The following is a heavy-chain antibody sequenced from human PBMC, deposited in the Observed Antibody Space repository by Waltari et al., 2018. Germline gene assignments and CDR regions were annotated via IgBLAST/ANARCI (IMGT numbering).Heavy chain of an antibody. CDR3: ARTQHIVVVPAAIGAFDI. CDR1: GGSLGSYY. Sequence: QVQLQESGPGLVKPSETLSLTCTVSGGSLGSYYWSWLRQPAGKGLEWIGRIYPSGSTNYNPSLKSRVTMSVDTSKNQFSLKLSSVTAADTAVYYCARTQHIVVVPAAIGAFDIWGQGTMVTVSS. J-gene: IGHJ3*02. D-gene: IGHD2-2*02. V-gene: IGHV4-4*07. CDR2: IYPSGST.